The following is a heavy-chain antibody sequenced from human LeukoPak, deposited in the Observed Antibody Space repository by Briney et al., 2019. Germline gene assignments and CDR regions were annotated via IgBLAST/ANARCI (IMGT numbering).Heavy chain of an antibody. CDR2: ISSSSSYI. CDR1: GFTFSSYS. CDR3: ARDLPYDFSYAFDI. D-gene: IGHD3-3*01. J-gene: IGHJ3*02. V-gene: IGHV3-21*01. Sequence: GGSLRLSCAASGFTFSSYSMNWVRQAPGKGLEWVSSISSSSSYIYYADSVKGRFTISRDNAKNSLYLQMNSLRAEDTAVYYCARDLPYDFSYAFDIWGQGTMVTVSS.